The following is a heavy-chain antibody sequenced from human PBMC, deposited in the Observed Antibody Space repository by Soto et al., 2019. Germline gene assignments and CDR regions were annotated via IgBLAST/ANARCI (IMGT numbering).Heavy chain of an antibody. J-gene: IGHJ6*02. V-gene: IGHV4-4*02. D-gene: IGHD2-2*01. CDR2: IYHSGST. CDR1: GGSISSSNW. Sequence: QVQLQESGPGLVKPSGTLSLTCAVSGGSISSSNWWSWVRQPPGKGLEWIGEIYHSGSTNYNPSLKRPVNNTVEKSKNQFSLKLSSVTAADTAVDYRARELYFSSTSCYRIDVWGQGTTVTVSS. CDR3: ARELYFSSTSCYRIDV.